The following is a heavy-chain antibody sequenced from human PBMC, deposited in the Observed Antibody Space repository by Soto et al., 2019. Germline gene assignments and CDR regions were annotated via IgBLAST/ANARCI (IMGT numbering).Heavy chain of an antibody. D-gene: IGHD3-3*01. J-gene: IGHJ5*02. V-gene: IGHV4-34*01. CDR1: GGSFSGYY. CDR3: ARGGRITIFGVVTRGWFDP. CDR2: INHIGST. Sequence: SETLSLTCAVYGGSFSGYYWSWIRQPPGKGREWIGEINHIGSTNYNPSLKRRVTISVDTSKNQFSLKLSSVTAADTAVYYCARGGRITIFGVVTRGWFDPWGQGTLVTVSS.